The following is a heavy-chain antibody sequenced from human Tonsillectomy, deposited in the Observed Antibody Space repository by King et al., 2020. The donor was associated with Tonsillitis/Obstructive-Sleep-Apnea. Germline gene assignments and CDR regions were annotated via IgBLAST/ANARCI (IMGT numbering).Heavy chain of an antibody. J-gene: IGHJ3*02. V-gene: IGHV4-59*01. D-gene: IGHD3-16*01. CDR2: IYYSGST. CDR3: ARVWGMRDAFDI. CDR1: GGSISSYY. Sequence: QLQESGPGLVKPSETLSLTCTVSGGSISSYYWSWIRQPPGKGLEWIGYIYYSGSTNYNPSLTSRVTISVDTSKNQFSLKLSSVTAADTAVYYCARVWGMRDAFDIWGQGTMVTVSS.